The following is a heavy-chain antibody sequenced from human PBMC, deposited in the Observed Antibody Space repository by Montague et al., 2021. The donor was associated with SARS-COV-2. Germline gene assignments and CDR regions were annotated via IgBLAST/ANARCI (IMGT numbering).Heavy chain of an antibody. CDR1: GDSISTTDW. CDR3: ARIKIVIRGVVPYRAFDV. Sequence: SETLSLTCAVSGDSISTTDWWSWVRQSPGRGLEWIGEIYQSGTTNYSPSLKSRVTITIDKSRNQFSLKLSSVTAADTAVYFCARIKIVIRGVVPYRAFDVWGQGTTVSVSS. V-gene: IGHV4-4*02. CDR2: IYQSGTT. J-gene: IGHJ3*01. D-gene: IGHD3-10*01.